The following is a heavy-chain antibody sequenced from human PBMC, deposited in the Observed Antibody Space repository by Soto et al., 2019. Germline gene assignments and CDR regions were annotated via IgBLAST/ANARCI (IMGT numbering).Heavy chain of an antibody. V-gene: IGHV4-30-2*01. D-gene: IGHD3-10*01. Sequence: PSETLSLTCAVSGGSISSGGYSWSWIRQPPGKGLEWIGYIYHSGSTYYNPSLKSRVIISVDRSKNQFSLKLSSVTAADTAVYYCARTPMVRGVVDYFDYWGQGTLVTVSS. J-gene: IGHJ4*02. CDR1: GGSISSGGYS. CDR3: ARTPMVRGVVDYFDY. CDR2: IYHSGST.